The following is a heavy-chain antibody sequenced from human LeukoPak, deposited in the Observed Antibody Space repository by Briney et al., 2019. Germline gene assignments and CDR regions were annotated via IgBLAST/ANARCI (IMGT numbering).Heavy chain of an antibody. CDR1: GFTFSSYE. CDR3: ARLRYYYGSGKYFDY. CDR2: ISSSGSTI. D-gene: IGHD3-10*01. J-gene: IGHJ4*02. Sequence: GGSLRLSCTASGFTFSSYEMNWVRQAPGKGLEWVTYISSSGSTIYYADSVKGQFTISRDNAKNSLYLQMNSLRAEDTAVYYCARLRYYYGSGKYFDYWGQGTLVTVSS. V-gene: IGHV3-48*03.